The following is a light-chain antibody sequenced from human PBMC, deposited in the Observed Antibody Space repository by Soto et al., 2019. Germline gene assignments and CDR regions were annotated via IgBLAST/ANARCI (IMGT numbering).Light chain of an antibody. Sequence: DIQMTQSPSTLSASVGDRVTITCRASQSISSWLAWYQQKPGKAPKLLIYDASSLESGVLSRFSGSGSGTEFTLTISSLQPDDFATYYCQQYNIYPLTFGGGTKVEIK. CDR1: QSISSW. V-gene: IGKV1-5*01. J-gene: IGKJ4*01. CDR3: QQYNIYPLT. CDR2: DAS.